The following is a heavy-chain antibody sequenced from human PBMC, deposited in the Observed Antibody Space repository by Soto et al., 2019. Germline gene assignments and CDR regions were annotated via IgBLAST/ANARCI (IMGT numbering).Heavy chain of an antibody. D-gene: IGHD3-3*01. CDR3: ARNEAIFGVVVHYYYGMDV. V-gene: IGHV1-69*13. Sequence: ASVKVSCKASGGTFSSYAISWVRQAPGQGLGWMGGIIPIFGTANYAQKFQGRVTITADESTSTAYMELSSLRSEDTAVYYCARNEAIFGVVVHYYYGMDVWGQGTTVTVSS. J-gene: IGHJ6*02. CDR2: IIPIFGTA. CDR1: GGTFSSYA.